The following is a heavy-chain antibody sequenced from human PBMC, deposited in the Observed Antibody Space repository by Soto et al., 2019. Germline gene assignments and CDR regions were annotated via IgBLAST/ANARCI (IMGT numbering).Heavy chain of an antibody. J-gene: IGHJ3*02. Sequence: QLQLQESGPGLVKPSETLSLTCTVSGGSISSSSYYWGWIRQPPGKGLEWIGSIYYSGSTYYNPSLKSRVTISVDTSKNQFSLKLSSVTAADTAVYYCASYSSSLDAFDIWGQGTMVTVSS. CDR2: IYYSGST. CDR3: ASYSSSLDAFDI. D-gene: IGHD6-13*01. CDR1: GGSISSSSYY. V-gene: IGHV4-39*01.